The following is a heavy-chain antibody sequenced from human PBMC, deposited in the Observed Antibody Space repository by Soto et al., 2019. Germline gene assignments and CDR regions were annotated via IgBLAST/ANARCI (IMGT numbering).Heavy chain of an antibody. J-gene: IGHJ4*02. CDR1: GFTFRNYG. Sequence: QVQLVESGGGVVQPGRSLRLSCAASGFTFRNYGMFWVRQAPGKGLEWVALIWYDGSIKYYADSVRGRFTISRDDSKNTLFLQMNSLRAEDTAVYHCARDLGTYPGSYFDYWGQGTLVTVSS. CDR2: IWYDGSIK. CDR3: ARDLGTYPGSYFDY. D-gene: IGHD2-15*01. V-gene: IGHV3-33*01.